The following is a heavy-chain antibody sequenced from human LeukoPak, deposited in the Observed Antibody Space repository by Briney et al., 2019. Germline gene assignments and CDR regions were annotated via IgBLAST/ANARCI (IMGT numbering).Heavy chain of an antibody. CDR1: GYTLTELS. V-gene: IGHV1-24*01. J-gene: IGHJ4*02. CDR2: FDPEDGET. CDR3: ATGPSYCGGDCYRY. D-gene: IGHD2-21*02. Sequence: ASVTVSFTVSGYTLTELSMHWVRQAPGKGLEWMGGFDPEDGETIYAQKFQGRVTMTEDTSTDTAYMELSSLRSEDTAVYYCATGPSYCGGDCYRYWGQGTLVTVSS.